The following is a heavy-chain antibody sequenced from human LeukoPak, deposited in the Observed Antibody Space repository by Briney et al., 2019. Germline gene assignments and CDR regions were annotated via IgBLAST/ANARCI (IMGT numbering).Heavy chain of an antibody. CDR2: ISGSGGST. CDR1: GFTFSSYA. Sequence: GGSLRLSCAASGFTFSSYAMSWVRQAPGKGLEWVSGISGSGGSTYYSDSVKGRFTISRDNSKNTLYLQMNSLRAEDTAVYYCAKVLSGYYSFDYWGQGTLVTVSS. D-gene: IGHD3-22*01. V-gene: IGHV3-23*01. J-gene: IGHJ4*02. CDR3: AKVLSGYYSFDY.